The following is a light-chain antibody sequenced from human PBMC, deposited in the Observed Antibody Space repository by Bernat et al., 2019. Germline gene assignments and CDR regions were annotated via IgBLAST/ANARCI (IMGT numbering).Light chain of an antibody. J-gene: IGKJ4*01. V-gene: IGKV3-20*01. CDR1: QSVGNNY. Sequence: EIVLTQSPGTLSLSPGERVTLSCSASQSVGNNYLAWYYKKPGQAPRLLIYHASIRATGIPDRVSGSGTGTDFTPSISSLEPEDFAVYHCHQYAFSPLTFGGGTKVE. CDR2: HAS. CDR3: HQYAFSPLT.